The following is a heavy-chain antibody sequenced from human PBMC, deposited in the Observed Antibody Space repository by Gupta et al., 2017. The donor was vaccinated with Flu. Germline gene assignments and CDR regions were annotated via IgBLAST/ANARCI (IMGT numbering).Heavy chain of an antibody. CDR3: ARTVGATSDY. J-gene: IGHJ4*02. V-gene: IGHV3-48*01. CDR2: ISSSSSTI. Sequence: FTFSSYSMNWVRQAPGKGLEWVSYISSSSSTIYYADSVKGRFTISRDNAKNSLYLQMNSLRAEDTAVYYCARTVGATSDYWGQGTLVTVSS. CDR1: FTFSSYS. D-gene: IGHD1-26*01.